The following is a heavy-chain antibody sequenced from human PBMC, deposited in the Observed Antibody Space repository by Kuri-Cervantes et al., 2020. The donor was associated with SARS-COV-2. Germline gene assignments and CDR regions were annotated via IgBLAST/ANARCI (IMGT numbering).Heavy chain of an antibody. V-gene: IGHV3-13*01. D-gene: IGHD6-13*01. CDR2: IGTAGDT. CDR1: GFTFSSYD. CDR3: ARYSSLPRGGYMDV. Sequence: GESLKISCAASGFTFSSYDMHWVRQATGKGLEWVSAIGTAGDTYYPDSVKGRFTISRDNSKNTLYLQMNRLRVEDTAVYYCARYSSLPRGGYMDVWGKGTTVTVSS. J-gene: IGHJ6*03.